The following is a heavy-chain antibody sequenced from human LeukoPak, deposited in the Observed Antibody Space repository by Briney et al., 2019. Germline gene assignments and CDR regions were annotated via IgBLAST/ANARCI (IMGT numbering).Heavy chain of an antibody. CDR2: IWYDGSNK. CDR3: ARDFRGVGPDY. J-gene: IGHJ4*02. Sequence: GGSLRLSCAASGFTFSSYGMHWVRQAPGKWLEGVAVIWYDGSNKYYADSVKGRFTISRDNSKNTLYLQMNSLRAEDTAVYYCARDFRGVGPDYWGQGTLVTVSS. CDR1: GFTFSSYG. V-gene: IGHV3-33*01. D-gene: IGHD3-16*01.